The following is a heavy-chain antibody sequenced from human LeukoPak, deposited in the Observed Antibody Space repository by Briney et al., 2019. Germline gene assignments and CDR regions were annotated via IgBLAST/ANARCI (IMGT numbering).Heavy chain of an antibody. J-gene: IGHJ4*02. CDR1: GDSINNYY. V-gene: IGHV4-59*01. Sequence: SETLSLTCTVSGDSINNYYWSWIRQPPGKGLEWIGYIYYSGSTNYNPSLKSRVTISVDTSKNQFSLKLSSVTAADTAVYYCARAKGVQLWLGDFDYWGQGTLVTVSS. D-gene: IGHD5-18*01. CDR3: ARAKGVQLWLGDFDY. CDR2: IYYSGST.